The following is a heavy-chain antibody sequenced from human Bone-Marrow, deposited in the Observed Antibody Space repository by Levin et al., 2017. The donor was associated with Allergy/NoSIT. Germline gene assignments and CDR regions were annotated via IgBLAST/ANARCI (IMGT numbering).Heavy chain of an antibody. CDR2: IGGTGVST. CDR1: GFSFSSYA. CDR3: VKGSDIVVIAPAVGGDH. Sequence: GESLKISCAASGFSFSSYALSWVRQAPGKGLEWVSVIGGTGVSTYYTDSVKGRFTVSRDNLRNILYLQMHSLRAEDTARYYCVKGSDIVVIAPAVGGDHWGRGTLVTVSS. V-gene: IGHV3-23*01. D-gene: IGHD2-2*01. J-gene: IGHJ4*02.